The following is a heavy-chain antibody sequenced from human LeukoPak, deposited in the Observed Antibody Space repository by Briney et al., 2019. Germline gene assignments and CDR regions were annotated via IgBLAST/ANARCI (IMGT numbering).Heavy chain of an antibody. CDR1: EFTFNDYT. V-gene: IGHV3-21*06. CDR2: ITSRSNNI. J-gene: IGHJ6*03. CDR3: AREPDIRFSYMDV. Sequence: SPGGSLRLSCGVSEFTFNDYTMDWVRQAPGKGLEWVSSITSRSNNIYYADSVQGRFTISRDNAKNLLFLQMNSLRAEDTAIYYCAREPDIRFSYMDVWGKGTTVIVSS. D-gene: IGHD3-3*01.